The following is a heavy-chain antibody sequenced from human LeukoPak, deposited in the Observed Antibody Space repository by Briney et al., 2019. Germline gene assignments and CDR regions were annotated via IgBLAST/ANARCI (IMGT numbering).Heavy chain of an antibody. CDR2: ISGSGGST. Sequence: GGSLRPSCAASGFTFSSYAMSWVRQAPGKGLEWVSAISGSGGSTYYADSVKGRFTISRDNSKNTLYLQMNSLRAEDTAVYYCAIGRASGWYEFDYWGQGTLVTVSS. D-gene: IGHD6-19*01. CDR3: AIGRASGWYEFDY. V-gene: IGHV3-23*01. CDR1: GFTFSSYA. J-gene: IGHJ4*02.